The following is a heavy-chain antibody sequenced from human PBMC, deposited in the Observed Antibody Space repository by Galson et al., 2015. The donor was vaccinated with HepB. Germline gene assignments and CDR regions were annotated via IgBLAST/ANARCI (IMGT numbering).Heavy chain of an antibody. J-gene: IGHJ6*02. V-gene: IGHV3-23*01. CDR2: ISGSGSST. CDR3: AKGGMRFLPWMDV. CDR1: GFTFSSTA. D-gene: IGHD3-3*01. Sequence: SLRLSCATSGFTFSSTAMSWVRQAPGKGLEWVSAISGSGSSTYYADSVKGRFTISRDNSKKTLYLQMNSLRAEDTAVYYCAKGGMRFLPWMDVWGQGTTVTVSS.